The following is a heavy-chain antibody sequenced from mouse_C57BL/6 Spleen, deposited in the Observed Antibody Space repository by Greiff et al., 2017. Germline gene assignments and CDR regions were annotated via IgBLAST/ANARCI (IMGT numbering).Heavy chain of an antibody. J-gene: IGHJ2*01. D-gene: IGHD1-1*01. V-gene: IGHV1-72*01. CDR2: IDPNSGGT. CDR3: ALITTVPPWENFDY. Sequence: QVQLQQPGAELVKPGASVKLSCKASGYTFTSYWMHWVKQRPGRGLEWIGRIDPNSGGTKYTEKFKSKATLTVDKPSSTAYMQLSSLTSEDSAVYYCALITTVPPWENFDYWGQGTTLTVSS. CDR1: GYTFTSYW.